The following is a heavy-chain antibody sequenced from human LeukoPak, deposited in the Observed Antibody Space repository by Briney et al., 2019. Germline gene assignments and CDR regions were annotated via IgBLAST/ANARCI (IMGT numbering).Heavy chain of an antibody. Sequence: SETLSLTCTVSGVSISSYYWSWVRQPPGKGLEWIGDIYYSGSTNYNPSLKSRVTISVNTSKNQFSLKLSSVTAADTAVYYCARDLGRKFDYSGQGTLLTVS. J-gene: IGHJ4*02. CDR2: IYYSGST. CDR3: ARDLGRKFDY. D-gene: IGHD1-14*01. V-gene: IGHV4-59*01. CDR1: GVSISSYY.